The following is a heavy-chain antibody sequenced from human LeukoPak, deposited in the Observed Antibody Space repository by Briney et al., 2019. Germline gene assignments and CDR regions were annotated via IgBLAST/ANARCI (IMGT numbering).Heavy chain of an antibody. CDR3: ASPMQLWPDSLYY. CDR2: IYPGDSDT. Sequence: GESLKISCKSSGYSFSNYWIGWVRQMPGKGLEWMGIIYPGDSDTRYSPSFQGQVTISADKSISTAYLQWSSLKASDTAMYYCASPMQLWPDSLYYWGQGTLVTVSS. D-gene: IGHD5-18*01. V-gene: IGHV5-51*01. CDR1: GYSFSNYW. J-gene: IGHJ4*02.